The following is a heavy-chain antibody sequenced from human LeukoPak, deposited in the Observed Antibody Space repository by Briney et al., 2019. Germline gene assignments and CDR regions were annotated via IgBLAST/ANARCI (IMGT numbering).Heavy chain of an antibody. CDR2: INHSGST. V-gene: IGHV4-34*01. D-gene: IGHD4-23*01. J-gene: IGHJ4*02. Sequence: SETLSLTCAVYGGSFSGYYWSWIRQPPGKGLEWIGEINHSGSTNYNPSLKSRVTISVDASKNQFSLKLSSVTAADTAVYYCAGRDEDGGKALDYWSQGTLVTVSS. CDR3: AGRDEDGGKALDY. CDR1: GGSFSGYY.